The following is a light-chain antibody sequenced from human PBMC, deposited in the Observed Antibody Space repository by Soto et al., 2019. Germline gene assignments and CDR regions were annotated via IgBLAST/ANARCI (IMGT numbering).Light chain of an antibody. CDR1: QSISNW. CDR2: DAS. CDR3: QQYQACWA. J-gene: IGKJ1*01. V-gene: IGKV1-5*01. Sequence: DIQMTQSPSTLSASVGGRVTITCRASQSISNWLAWCQQRPGKAPSLLIYDASTLESGVPSRFSGSGSGTEFTLTISSLQPDDFATYYCQQYQACWAFGQGTKVEVK.